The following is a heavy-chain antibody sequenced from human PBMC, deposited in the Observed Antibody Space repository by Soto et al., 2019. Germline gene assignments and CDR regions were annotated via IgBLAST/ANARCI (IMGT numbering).Heavy chain of an antibody. CDR1: GFTFNSYA. D-gene: IGHD3-10*01. CDR3: ARGDRGGSGSPASYYYSGLDV. CDR2: VSAGGDMT. V-gene: IGHV3-23*01. Sequence: PAGSLTLSCAASGFTFNSYAMSWVRQAPGKGLEWVSSVSAGGDMTYYSDSVKGRFTISRDNSNNALFLQMNSLRIEDTALYYCARGDRGGSGSPASYYYSGLDVWGQGTTVTVSS. J-gene: IGHJ6*02.